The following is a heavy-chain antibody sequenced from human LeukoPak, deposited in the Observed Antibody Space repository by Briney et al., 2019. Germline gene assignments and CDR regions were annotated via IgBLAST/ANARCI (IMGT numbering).Heavy chain of an antibody. CDR2: IYTSGST. V-gene: IGHV4-61*02. CDR1: GGSISSGSYY. J-gene: IGHJ4*02. Sequence: PSQTLSLTCTVSGGSISSGSYYWSWIRQPARKGLEWIGRIYTSGSTNYNPSLKSRVTISVDTSKNQFSLKLSSVTAADTAVYYCARAWWELPTFDYWGQGTLVTVSS. CDR3: ARAWWELPTFDY. D-gene: IGHD1-26*01.